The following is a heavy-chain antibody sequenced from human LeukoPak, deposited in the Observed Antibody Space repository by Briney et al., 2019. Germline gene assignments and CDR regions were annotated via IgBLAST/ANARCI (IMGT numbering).Heavy chain of an antibody. CDR1: GGSISNFY. D-gene: IGHD3-10*01. J-gene: IGHJ5*02. CDR2: IYTSGSI. Sequence: SETLSLTCIVSGGSISNFYWSWIRQPAGKGLEWIGRIYTSGSITYNPSLKSRVSMSVDTSKNQFSLKLSSVTAADTAVYYCARDSGTTGEVKFDPWGQGTLVTVSS. V-gene: IGHV4-4*07. CDR3: ARDSGTTGEVKFDP.